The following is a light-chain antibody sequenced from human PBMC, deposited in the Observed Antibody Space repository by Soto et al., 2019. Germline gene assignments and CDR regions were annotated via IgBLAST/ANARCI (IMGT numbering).Light chain of an antibody. CDR2: EVI. J-gene: IGLJ1*01. CDR3: SSYTSSSTYV. Sequence: QSALTQPASVSGSPGQSITISCTGTSGDVGGYNYVSWYQQHPGKAPKLMIYEVINRPSGVSNRFSGSKSGNTASLTISGLQAEDEADYYCSSYTSSSTYVFGTGTKLTVL. V-gene: IGLV2-14*01. CDR1: SGDVGGYNY.